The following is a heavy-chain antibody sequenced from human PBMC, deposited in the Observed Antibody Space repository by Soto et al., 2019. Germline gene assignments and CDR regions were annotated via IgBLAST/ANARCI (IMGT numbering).Heavy chain of an antibody. D-gene: IGHD5-18*01. J-gene: IGHJ4*02. Sequence: PSETLSLTCTVSGGSISSYYWSWIRQPPGKGLEWIGYIYYSGSTNYNPSLKSRVTISVDTSKNQFSLKLSSVTAADTAVYYCARVGGEDTAMVYYFDYWGQGTLVTVSS. CDR3: ARVGGEDTAMVYYFDY. CDR1: GGSISSYY. CDR2: IYYSGST. V-gene: IGHV4-59*01.